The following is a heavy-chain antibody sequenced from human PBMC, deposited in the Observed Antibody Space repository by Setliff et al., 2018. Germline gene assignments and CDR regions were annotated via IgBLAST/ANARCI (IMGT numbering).Heavy chain of an antibody. Sequence: SGPTLVNPTQTLTLTCTFSGFSLSTTGVGVGWIRQPPGKALEWLALIYWDDDKRYSPSLKSRLTITKDTSKNQVVLKMTNMDPVDTATYYCARTPSGLLNFDYWGQGTLVTVSS. CDR1: GFSLSTTGVG. V-gene: IGHV2-5*02. D-gene: IGHD2-15*01. J-gene: IGHJ4*02. CDR3: ARTPSGLLNFDY. CDR2: IYWDDDK.